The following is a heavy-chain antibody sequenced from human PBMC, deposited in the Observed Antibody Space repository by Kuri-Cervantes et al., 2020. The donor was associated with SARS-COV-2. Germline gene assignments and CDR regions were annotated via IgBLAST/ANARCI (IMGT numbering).Heavy chain of an antibody. J-gene: IGHJ4*02. V-gene: IGHV3-30*18. Sequence: GESLKISCAASGFTFSSYWMSWVRQAPGKGLEWVAVISYDGSNKYYADSVKGRFTISRDNSKDTLYLQMHSLRADDTAVYYCAKDQFQYDTAGYFDYWGQGTLVTVSS. CDR1: GFTFSSYW. CDR3: AKDQFQYDTAGYFDY. D-gene: IGHD3-22*01. CDR2: ISYDGSNK.